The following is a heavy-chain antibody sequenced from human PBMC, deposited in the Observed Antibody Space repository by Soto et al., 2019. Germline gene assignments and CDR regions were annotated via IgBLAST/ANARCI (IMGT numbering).Heavy chain of an antibody. Sequence: SETLYLTCTVSGVSISSFYWGWIRQPPGKGLEWIGYIYYSGSTNYNPSLKSRVTISVDTSKNQFSLKLSSVTAADTAVYYCARRYGYSFDYWGQGTLVTVS. CDR3: ARRYGYSFDY. V-gene: IGHV4-59*08. D-gene: IGHD1-1*01. CDR2: IYYSGST. J-gene: IGHJ4*02. CDR1: GVSISSFY.